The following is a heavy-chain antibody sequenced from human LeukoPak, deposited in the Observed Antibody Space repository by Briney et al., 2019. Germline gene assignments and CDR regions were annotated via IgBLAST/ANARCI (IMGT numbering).Heavy chain of an antibody. V-gene: IGHV1-18*01. CDR3: ARDPLGWDSSGYYYGGLDP. J-gene: IGHJ5*02. Sequence: ASVKVSCKASGFTFTNYGFNWVRQAPGQGLEWMGWISAYNGNTNYAQKLQGRVTMTTDTSTRTAYMELRSLRSDDTAVYYCARDPLGWDSSGYYYGGLDPWGQGTLVIVSS. CDR1: GFTFTNYG. CDR2: ISAYNGNT. D-gene: IGHD3-22*01.